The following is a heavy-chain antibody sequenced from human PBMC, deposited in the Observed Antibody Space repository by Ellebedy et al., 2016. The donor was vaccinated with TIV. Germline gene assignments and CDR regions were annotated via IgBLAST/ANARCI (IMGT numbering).Heavy chain of an antibody. J-gene: IGHJ4*02. CDR3: VRALAAAASY. D-gene: IGHD6-13*01. CDR2: INQDGTKI. Sequence: GESLKISXVPSGFTFSDYWMHWVRQAPGKGLEWVANINQDGTKIYYVDSVKGRFTFSRDNAKNSLYLQMHSLRAEDTALYYCVRALAAAASYWGQGTLVTVSS. CDR1: GFTFSDYW. V-gene: IGHV3-7*01.